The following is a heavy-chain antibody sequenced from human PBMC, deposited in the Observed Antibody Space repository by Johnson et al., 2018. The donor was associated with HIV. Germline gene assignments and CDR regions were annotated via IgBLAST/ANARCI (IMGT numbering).Heavy chain of an antibody. D-gene: IGHD2-15*01. CDR3: ASDLYCSGGSCQGGAFDI. V-gene: IGHV3-23*03. Sequence: VQLVESGGGLVQPGGSLRLSCAASGFTFSSYAMSWVRQAPGKGLEWVSIIYSGGSTYYADSVKGRFTISRDNSKNTLYLQMNSLRADDTAVYYCASDLYCSGGSCQGGAFDIWGQGTMVSVSS. J-gene: IGHJ3*02. CDR1: GFTFSSYA. CDR2: IYSGGST.